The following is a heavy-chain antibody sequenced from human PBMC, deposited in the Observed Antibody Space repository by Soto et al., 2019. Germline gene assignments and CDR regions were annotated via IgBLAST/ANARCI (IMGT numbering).Heavy chain of an antibody. V-gene: IGHV4-59*01. J-gene: IGHJ3*02. Sequence: SETLSLTCTVSGGSISSYYLSWIRQPPGKGLEWIGYIYYSGSTNYNPSLKSRVTISVDTSKNQFSLKLSSVTAADTAVYYCARGLVLWFGETTAFDIWGQGTMVTVSS. CDR2: IYYSGST. CDR1: GGSISSYY. CDR3: ARGLVLWFGETTAFDI. D-gene: IGHD3-10*01.